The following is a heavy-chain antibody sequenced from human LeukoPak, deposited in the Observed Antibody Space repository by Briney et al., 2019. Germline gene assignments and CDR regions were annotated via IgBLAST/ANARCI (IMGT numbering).Heavy chain of an antibody. J-gene: IGHJ5*02. CDR1: GVSISSYY. CDR3: ARDPGDWFDP. V-gene: IGHV4-59*01. Sequence: SETLSLTCTVSGVSISSYYWSWIRQPPGKGLEWIGYIYYSGSTNYNPSLKSRVTISVDTSKNQFSLKLSSVTAADTAVYYCARDPGDWFDPWGQGTLVTVSS. CDR2: IYYSGST. D-gene: IGHD7-27*01.